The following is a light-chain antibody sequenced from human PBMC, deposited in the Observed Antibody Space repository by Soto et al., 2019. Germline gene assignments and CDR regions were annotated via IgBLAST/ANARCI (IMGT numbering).Light chain of an antibody. CDR3: SLYTSSSTPNV. CDR1: SSDVGGYNY. V-gene: IGLV2-14*01. Sequence: QSVMTQPASVSGSPGQSITISCTGTSSDVGGYNYVSWYQQHPGKAPKLMIYEVSNRPSGVSNRFSGSKSGNTASLTISGLQAEDEADYYCSLYTSSSTPNVYAPATQVTVL. CDR2: EVS. J-gene: IGLJ1*01.